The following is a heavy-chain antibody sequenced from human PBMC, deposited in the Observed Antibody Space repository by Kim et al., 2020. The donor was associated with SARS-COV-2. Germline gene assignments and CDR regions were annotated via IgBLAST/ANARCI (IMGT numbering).Heavy chain of an antibody. V-gene: IGHV1-18*04. Sequence: ASVKVSCKASGYTFTSYGISWVRQAPGQGLEWMGWISAYNGNTNYAQKLQGRVTMTTDTSTSTAYMELRSLRSDDTAVYYCAREGRPYNSGWYSYWGQGTLVTVSS. CDR1: GYTFTSYG. CDR3: AREGRPYNSGWYSY. D-gene: IGHD6-19*01. CDR2: ISAYNGNT. J-gene: IGHJ4*02.